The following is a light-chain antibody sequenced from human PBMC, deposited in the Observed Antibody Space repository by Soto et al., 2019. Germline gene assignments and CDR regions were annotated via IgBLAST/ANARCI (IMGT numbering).Light chain of an antibody. Sequence: SPGTLSLSPGERATLSCRASQSVSSSYLAWYQRKPGQAPRLLIYGASSRATGIPDRFSGSGSGTDFTLTISRLEPEDFAVYYCQPYGSSPPITFGQGTRLEIK. V-gene: IGKV3-20*01. CDR3: QPYGSSPPIT. CDR2: GAS. CDR1: QSVSSSY. J-gene: IGKJ5*01.